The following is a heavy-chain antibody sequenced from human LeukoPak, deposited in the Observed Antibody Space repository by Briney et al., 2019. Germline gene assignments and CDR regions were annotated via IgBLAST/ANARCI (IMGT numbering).Heavy chain of an antibody. CDR2: ISASNGNT. Sequence: ASVKLSCKASGYTFSTYGISWLRQAPGQGLEWMGWISASNGNTNYAQKFQGRVTMTTDTSTSTLYMEVRSLRSDDTAVYYCARDNGYKSVDYWGQGTLVTVSS. J-gene: IGHJ4*02. CDR3: ARDNGYKSVDY. V-gene: IGHV1-18*01. CDR1: GYTFSTYG. D-gene: IGHD1-14*01.